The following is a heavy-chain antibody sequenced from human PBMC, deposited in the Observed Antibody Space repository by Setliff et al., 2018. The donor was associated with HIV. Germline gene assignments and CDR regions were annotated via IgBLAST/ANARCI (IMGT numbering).Heavy chain of an antibody. CDR3: ARYSSGWSPAYYFDY. CDR2: IFSNNEK. Sequence: SGPTLGEPTETLTLTCTVSGFSLSNGRMGVSWIRQPPGKALEWLAHIFSNNEKSYSTSLKSRLTISKDTPKSQVVLIMTNMDPVDTATYYCARYSSGWSPAYYFDYWGQGTLVTVSS. V-gene: IGHV2-26*01. D-gene: IGHD6-19*01. CDR1: GFSLSNGRMG. J-gene: IGHJ4*02.